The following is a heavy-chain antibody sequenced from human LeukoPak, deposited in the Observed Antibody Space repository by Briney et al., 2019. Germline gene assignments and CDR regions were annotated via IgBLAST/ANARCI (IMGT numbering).Heavy chain of an antibody. J-gene: IGHJ6*03. Sequence: SETLSLTCTVSGGSISSYYWSWIRQPAGKGLEWIGRIYTSGSTNYNPSLKSRVTMSVDTSKNQFSLKLSSVTAADTAVYYCASEVDPRGMGCSSTSCYNNYYYYYMDVWGKGTTVTVSS. CDR2: IYTSGST. V-gene: IGHV4-4*07. CDR3: ASEVDPRGMGCSSTSCYNNYYYYYMDV. CDR1: GGSISSYY. D-gene: IGHD2-2*02.